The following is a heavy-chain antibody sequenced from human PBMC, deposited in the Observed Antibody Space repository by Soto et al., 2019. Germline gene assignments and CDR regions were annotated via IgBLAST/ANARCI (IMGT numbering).Heavy chain of an antibody. D-gene: IGHD4-17*01. Sequence: PSLTCTVSGASISSGGYYWSWIRQHPGKGLEWIGNIYYSGSTYYNPSLKSRVTISVDTSENQFSLKLSSVTAADTAVYYCGRISSHGDYAYWGQGTLVTVSS. V-gene: IGHV4-31*03. J-gene: IGHJ4*02. CDR3: GRISSHGDYAY. CDR1: GASISSGGYY. CDR2: IYYSGST.